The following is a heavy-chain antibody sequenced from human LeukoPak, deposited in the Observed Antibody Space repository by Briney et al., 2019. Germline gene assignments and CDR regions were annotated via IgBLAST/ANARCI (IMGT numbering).Heavy chain of an antibody. J-gene: IGHJ4*02. V-gene: IGHV3-23*01. D-gene: IGHD3-22*01. CDR1: GFTFSSYA. CDR2: ISGSGGST. CDR3: AKRNYYDSSGYLDY. Sequence: GGSLRLSCAASGFTFSSYAMSWVRQAPGKGLEWVSAISGSGGSTYYADSVKGRFTISRDNSKNTLYLQMNSLRAEDTAVYYCAKRNYYDSSGYLDYWGQGTLVTVSS.